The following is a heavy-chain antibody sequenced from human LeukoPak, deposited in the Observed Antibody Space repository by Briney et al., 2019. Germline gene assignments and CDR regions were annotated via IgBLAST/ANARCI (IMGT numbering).Heavy chain of an antibody. D-gene: IGHD3-10*01. CDR2: INHSGST. Sequence: SETLSLTCAVYGGSFSGYYWSWIRQPPGKGLEWIGEINHSGSTNYNPSLKSRVTISVDTSKNQFSLKLSSVTAADTAVYYCARRKISLSYYYGSGSYYTGYFDYWGQGTLVTVSS. CDR3: ARRKISLSYYYGSGSYYTGYFDY. J-gene: IGHJ4*02. V-gene: IGHV4-34*01. CDR1: GGSFSGYY.